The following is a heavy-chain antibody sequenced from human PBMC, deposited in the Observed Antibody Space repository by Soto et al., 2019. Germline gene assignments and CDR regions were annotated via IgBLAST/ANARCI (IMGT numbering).Heavy chain of an antibody. CDR1: GFTFSSYW. D-gene: IGHD5-18*01. J-gene: IGHJ6*03. CDR3: ARDRRYSYGYYYYYMDV. Sequence: GGSLRLSCAASGFTFSSYWMSWVRQAPGKGLEWVANIKQDGSEKYYVDSVKGRFTISRDNAKNSLYLQMNSLRAEYTAVYYCARDRRYSYGYYYYYMDVWGKGTTVTVSS. CDR2: IKQDGSEK. V-gene: IGHV3-7*03.